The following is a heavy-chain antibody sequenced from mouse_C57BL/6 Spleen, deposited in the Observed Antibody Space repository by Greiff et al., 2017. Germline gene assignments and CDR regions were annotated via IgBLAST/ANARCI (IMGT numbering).Heavy chain of an antibody. Sequence: EVQRVESGGGLVKPGGSLKLSCAASGFTFSDYGMHWVRQAPEKGLEWVAYISSGSSTIYYAETVKGRFTISRDNAKNTLFLQMTSLRSEDTAMYYCAKGPYSNFAYWGQGTLVTVSA. CDR1: GFTFSDYG. CDR3: AKGPYSNFAY. D-gene: IGHD2-5*01. CDR2: ISSGSSTI. V-gene: IGHV5-17*01. J-gene: IGHJ3*01.